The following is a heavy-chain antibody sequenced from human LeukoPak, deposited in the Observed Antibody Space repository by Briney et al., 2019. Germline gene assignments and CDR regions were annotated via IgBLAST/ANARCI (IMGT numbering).Heavy chain of an antibody. D-gene: IGHD6-13*01. CDR3: ARAGIYSSSNWFDP. V-gene: IGHV4-34*01. J-gene: IGHJ5*02. CDR1: GGSFSGYY. CDR2: INHSGST. Sequence: SETLSLTCAVYGGSFSGYYWSWIRQPPGKGLEWIGEINHSGSTNYNPSLKSRVTISVDTSENQFSLKLSSVTAADTAVYYCARAGIYSSSNWFDPWGQGTLVTVSS.